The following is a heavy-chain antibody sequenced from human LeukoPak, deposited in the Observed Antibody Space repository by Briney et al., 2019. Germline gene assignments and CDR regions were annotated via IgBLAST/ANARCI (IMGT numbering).Heavy chain of an antibody. CDR3: ARSGIKMVRGVIIKSPYHMDV. CDR1: GFTLSTYT. J-gene: IGHJ6*03. CDR2: ISSSSSYI. V-gene: IGHV3-21*01. D-gene: IGHD3-10*01. Sequence: PGGSLRLSCAASGFTLSTYTMNWVRRAPGKGLEWVSSISSSSSYIYYADSVKGRFTISRDDAKNSLSLQMNSLRAEDTAVYYCARSGIKMVRGVIIKSPYHMDVWGKGTTVTVSS.